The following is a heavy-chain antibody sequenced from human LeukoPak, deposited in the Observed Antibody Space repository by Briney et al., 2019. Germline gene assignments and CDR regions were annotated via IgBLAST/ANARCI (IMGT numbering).Heavy chain of an antibody. D-gene: IGHD2-15*01. V-gene: IGHV4-31*03. J-gene: IGHJ4*02. CDR1: GGSISSGGYY. CDR3: ASLGYCSGGSCSRPPPPYSRFDY. Sequence: SQTLSLTCTVSGGSISSGGYYWSWIRQHPGKGLEWIGYIYYCGSTYYNPSLKSRVTISVDTSKNQFSLKLSSVTAADTAVYYCASLGYCSGGSCSRPPPPYSRFDYWGQGTLVTVSS. CDR2: IYYCGST.